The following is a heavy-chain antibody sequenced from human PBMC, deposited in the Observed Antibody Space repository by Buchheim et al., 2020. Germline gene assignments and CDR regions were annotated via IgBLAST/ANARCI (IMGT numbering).Heavy chain of an antibody. CDR1: GFTFRSDW. J-gene: IGHJ4*02. CDR3: SRTLDD. CDR2: INQDGSER. V-gene: IGHV3-7*01. Sequence: EVQLVETGGGSVQPGGSLRLSCTGFGFTFRSDWMDWVRQAPGKGLEWVANINQDGSERYYVDSVRGRFTISRDNAKNSAFLQMDSLRAEDTAVYYCSRTLDDWGQGIL.